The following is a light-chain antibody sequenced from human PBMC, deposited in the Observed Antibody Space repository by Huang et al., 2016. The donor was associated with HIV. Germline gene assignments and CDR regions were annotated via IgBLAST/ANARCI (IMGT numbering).Light chain of an antibody. CDR2: DAS. CDR3: QQRRNWLT. V-gene: IGKV3-11*01. Sequence: EIVLTQSPATLSLSPGERATLSCRASQSVSSYLAWYQEKPGQAARLLIYDASNRATGIPARFSGRGSGTDFTLTISSLEPEDFAVYYCQQRRNWLTFGGGTKVEIK. CDR1: QSVSSY. J-gene: IGKJ4*01.